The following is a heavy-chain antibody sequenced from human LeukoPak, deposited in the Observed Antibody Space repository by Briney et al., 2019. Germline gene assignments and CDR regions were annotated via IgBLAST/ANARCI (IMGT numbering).Heavy chain of an antibody. Sequence: GGSLRLSCAASGFTFSSYAMSWVRQAPGKGLEWVSTISGSGGSTYYADSVKGRFTISRDNSKNTLYLQVNSLRAEDTAVYYCAKAPGVVVITTFHDYWGQGTLVTVSS. CDR1: GFTFSSYA. D-gene: IGHD3-22*01. CDR3: AKAPGVVVITTFHDY. CDR2: ISGSGGST. V-gene: IGHV3-23*01. J-gene: IGHJ4*02.